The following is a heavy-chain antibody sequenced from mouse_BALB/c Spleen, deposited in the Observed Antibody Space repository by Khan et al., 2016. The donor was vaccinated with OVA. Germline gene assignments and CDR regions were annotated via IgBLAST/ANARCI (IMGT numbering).Heavy chain of an antibody. D-gene: IGHD2-14*01. CDR3: AGRYPTY. Sequence: EVQLQESGPDLVKPSQSLSLTCTVTGYSITSAYSWHWIRQFPGNKLEWMGYIHYSGTTSYNPSLKSRISITRDTSKNQSFLQLNSLTTEDTATYCGAGRYPTYWGQGTLVTVSA. J-gene: IGHJ3*01. CDR2: IHYSGTT. CDR1: GYSITSAYS. V-gene: IGHV3-1*02.